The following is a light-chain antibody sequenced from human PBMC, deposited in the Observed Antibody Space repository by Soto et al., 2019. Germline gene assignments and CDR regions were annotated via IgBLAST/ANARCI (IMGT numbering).Light chain of an antibody. CDR2: EVS. Sequence: QSALTQPASVSGSPGQSITISCTGTSSDVGDYDYVSWYQQYAGKAPKMMIYEVSNRPSGVSNRFSGSKSGNTASLTISGLQAEDEADYYCSSYRSSNTLLFGGGTQLTVL. CDR3: SSYRSSNTLL. V-gene: IGLV2-14*01. J-gene: IGLJ2*01. CDR1: SSDVGDYDY.